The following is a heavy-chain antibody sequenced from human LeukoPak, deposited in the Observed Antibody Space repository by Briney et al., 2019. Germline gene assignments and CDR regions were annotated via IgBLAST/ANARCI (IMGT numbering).Heavy chain of an antibody. CDR1: GFTFSSYA. CDR3: AKLYSSGWYFRSYVDY. CDR2: ISYDGSNK. D-gene: IGHD6-19*01. Sequence: GGSLRLSCAASGFTFSSYATHWVRQAPGKGLEWVAVISYDGSNKYYADSVKGRFTISRDNSKNTLYLQMNSLRAEDTAVYYCAKLYSSGWYFRSYVDYWGQGTLVTVSS. J-gene: IGHJ4*02. V-gene: IGHV3-30*04.